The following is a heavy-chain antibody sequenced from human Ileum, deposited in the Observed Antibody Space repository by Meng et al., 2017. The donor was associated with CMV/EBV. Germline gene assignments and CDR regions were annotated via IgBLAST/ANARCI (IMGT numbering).Heavy chain of an antibody. D-gene: IGHD4-23*01. CDR2: INPNSGLR. Sequence: QGQVVHYGTEMKKHGASVEVLCQASGYRFTDYYIHWVRQAPGQGLEWMGWINPNSGLRNSAQKFQGRVTVTRDTSITTAYMELNTLRSDDTAIYYCARGSLDFGGNSYSDHWGQGTLVTVSS. J-gene: IGHJ4*02. CDR3: ARGSLDFGGNSYSDH. CDR1: GYRFTDYY. V-gene: IGHV1-2*02.